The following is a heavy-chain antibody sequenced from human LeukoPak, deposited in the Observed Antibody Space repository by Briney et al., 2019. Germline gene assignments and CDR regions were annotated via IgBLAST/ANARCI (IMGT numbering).Heavy chain of an antibody. CDR1: GSTFTNYG. D-gene: IGHD1-26*01. V-gene: IGHV3-30*02. J-gene: IGHJ6*02. Sequence: GGSLRLSCAASGSTFTNYGIHWVRQAPGKGREWVEFILNDGINKKYTDSVKGRFTISRDNSKNTLYLQMNSLRGEDTALYYGATEIIRRYNGSRQDGMDVWGQGTTVTVSS. CDR2: ILNDGINK. CDR3: ATEIIRRYNGSRQDGMDV.